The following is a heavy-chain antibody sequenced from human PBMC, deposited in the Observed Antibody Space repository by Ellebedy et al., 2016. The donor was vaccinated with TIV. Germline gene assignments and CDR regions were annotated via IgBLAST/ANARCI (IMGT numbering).Heavy chain of an antibody. J-gene: IGHJ3*02. CDR2: INPNSGGT. V-gene: IGHV1-2*02. Sequence: ASVKVSXKASGYTFTGYYMHWVRQAPGQGLEWMGWINPNSGGTNYAQKFQGRVTMTRDTSISTAYMELSRLRSDDTAVYYCAVYDSSGYGPVIFSAFDIWGQGTMVTVSS. CDR1: GYTFTGYY. D-gene: IGHD3-22*01. CDR3: AVYDSSGYGPVIFSAFDI.